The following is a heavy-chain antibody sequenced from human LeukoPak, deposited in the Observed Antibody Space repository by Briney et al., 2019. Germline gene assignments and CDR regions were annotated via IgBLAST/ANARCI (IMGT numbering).Heavy chain of an antibody. CDR2: ISYDGSNK. Sequence: QPGRSLRLSCAASXFTFSSYCMHWVRQAPGKGLEWVAVISYDGSNKYYADSVKGRFTISRDNSKNTLYLQMSGLRAEDTAVYYCVRVRGVHLDYWGQGTLVTVSS. D-gene: IGHD3-10*01. J-gene: IGHJ4*02. CDR1: XFTFSSYC. V-gene: IGHV3-30*03. CDR3: VRVRGVHLDY.